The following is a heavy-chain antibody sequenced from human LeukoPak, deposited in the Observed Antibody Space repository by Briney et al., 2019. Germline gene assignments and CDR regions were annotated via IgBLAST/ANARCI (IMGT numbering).Heavy chain of an antibody. J-gene: IGHJ5*02. CDR3: ARHDWFDP. V-gene: IGHV3-66*04. CDR1: GFTVSSDY. CDR2: IYSGGST. Sequence: GGSLRLSCAVSGFTVSSDYMSLVRQAPGKGLEWVSVIYSGGSTYYADSVKGRFTISRDTSKNTLYLQMNSLRAEDTAMYYCARHDWFDPWGQGTLVTVSS.